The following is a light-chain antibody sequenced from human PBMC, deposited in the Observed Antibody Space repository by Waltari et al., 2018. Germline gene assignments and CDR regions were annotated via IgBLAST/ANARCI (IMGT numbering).Light chain of an antibody. CDR1: SSDVGGYNY. J-gene: IGLJ1*01. CDR2: YVT. V-gene: IGLV2-14*03. Sequence: QSALTQPASVSGSPGQSITISCSGSSSDVGGYNYVSWYQQHPDKVPKLLIYYVTYRPSGVSNRFSGSKSGNTASLTISGLQAEDEADYYCSSFTTSSTYVFGTGTRVTVL. CDR3: SSFTTSSTYV.